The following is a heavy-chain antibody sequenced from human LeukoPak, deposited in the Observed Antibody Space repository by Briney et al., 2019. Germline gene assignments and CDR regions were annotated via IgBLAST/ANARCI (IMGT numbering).Heavy chain of an antibody. CDR3: VRPVYSYGHIDY. V-gene: IGHV4-39*01. Sequence: SETLSLTCTVSGGSISSSSYYWGWIRQPPGKGLEWIGSIYYSGSTYYNPSLKSRVTISVDTSKNQFSLKLSSVTAADTAVYYCVRPVYSYGHIDYWGQGTLVTVSS. J-gene: IGHJ4*02. CDR1: GGSISSSSYY. D-gene: IGHD5-18*01. CDR2: IYYSGST.